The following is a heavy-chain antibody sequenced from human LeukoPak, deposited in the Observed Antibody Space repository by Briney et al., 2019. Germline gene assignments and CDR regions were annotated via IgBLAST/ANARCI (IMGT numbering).Heavy chain of an antibody. CDR3: ARAPIYCSSTSCYDAYYYYGMDV. V-gene: IGHV3-30*03. CDR2: ISYDGSNK. D-gene: IGHD2-2*01. J-gene: IGHJ6*02. CDR1: GFTFSSYG. Sequence: GGSLRLSCAASGFTFSSYGMHWVRQAPGKGLEWVAVISYDGSNKYYADSVKGRFTISRDNSKNTLYLQMNSLRAEDTAVYYCARAPIYCSSTSCYDAYYYYGMDVWGQGTTVTVSS.